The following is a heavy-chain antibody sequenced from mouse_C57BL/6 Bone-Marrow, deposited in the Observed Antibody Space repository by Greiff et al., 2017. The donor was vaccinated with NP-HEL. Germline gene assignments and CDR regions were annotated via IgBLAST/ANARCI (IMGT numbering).Heavy chain of an antibody. V-gene: IGHV1-63*01. D-gene: IGHD1-1*01. CDR1: GYTFTNYW. CDR3: ARSTYGSSSPWFAY. Sequence: QVQLQQSGAELVRPGTSVKMSCKASGYTFTNYWIGWAKQRPGHGLEWIGDIYPGGGYTNYNEKFKGKATLTADKSSSTAYMQFSSLTSEDSAIYYCARSTYGSSSPWFAYWGQGTLVTVSA. J-gene: IGHJ3*01. CDR2: IYPGGGYT.